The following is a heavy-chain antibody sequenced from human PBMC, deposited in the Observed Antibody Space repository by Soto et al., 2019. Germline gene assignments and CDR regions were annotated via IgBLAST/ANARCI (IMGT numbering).Heavy chain of an antibody. V-gene: IGHV3-21*01. D-gene: IGHD6-6*01. CDR3: ARARRAARAVDY. J-gene: IGHJ4*02. Sequence: PRRSLTLSCASSGFTFGSYSMNWVRQAPGKGLEWVSSISSSSSYIYYAYSVKGRVTIARDNAKNSLCLQMNSLRAEDTGVYYCARARRAARAVDYWGQGTLVTVSS. CDR2: ISSSSSYI. CDR1: GFTFGSYS.